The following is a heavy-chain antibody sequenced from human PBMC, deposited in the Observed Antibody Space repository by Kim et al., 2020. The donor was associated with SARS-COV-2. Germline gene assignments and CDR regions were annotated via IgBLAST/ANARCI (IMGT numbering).Heavy chain of an antibody. J-gene: IGHJ4*02. Sequence: SETLSLTCAVSGGSISSSNWWSWVRQPPGKGLGGSGEIYHSGSTNYNPSLKSRVTISVDKSKNQFSLKLSSVTAADTAVYYCARRVRITIFGVVTYFDYWGQGTLVTVSS. V-gene: IGHV4-4*02. CDR1: GGSISSSNW. CDR3: ARRVRITIFGVVTYFDY. CDR2: IYHSGST. D-gene: IGHD3-3*01.